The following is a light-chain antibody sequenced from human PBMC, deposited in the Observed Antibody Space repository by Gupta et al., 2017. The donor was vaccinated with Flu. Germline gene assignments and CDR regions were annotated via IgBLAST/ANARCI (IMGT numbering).Light chain of an antibody. CDR2: LTS. CDR1: EDIRSF. J-gene: IGKJ1*01. Sequence: GDTVIITCRSSEDIRSFLNWYQQKPGKAPHLLIYLTSTLQSGVPSRFTGSGSGTEYTLTISSLQPEDFATYHCLQSNSIPWTFGQGTKVEIK. V-gene: IGKV1-39*01. CDR3: LQSNSIPWT.